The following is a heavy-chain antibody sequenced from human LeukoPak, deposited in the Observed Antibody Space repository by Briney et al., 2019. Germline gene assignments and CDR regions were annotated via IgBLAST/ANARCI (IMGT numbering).Heavy chain of an antibody. CDR3: AKGSGINHYHWIDP. CDR2: ISGGGGST. CDR1: EFTFSNYA. J-gene: IGHJ5*02. V-gene: IGHV3-23*01. D-gene: IGHD1-14*01. Sequence: GGSLRLSCAASEFTFSNYAMNWVRQAPGKGLEWVSGISGGGGSTYYADSVKGRFIISRDNSKNTLYLQMDSLRAEDTALYYCAKGSGINHYHWIDPWGQGTLVTASS.